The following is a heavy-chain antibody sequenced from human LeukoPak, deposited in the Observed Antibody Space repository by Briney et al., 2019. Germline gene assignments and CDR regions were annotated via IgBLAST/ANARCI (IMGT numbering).Heavy chain of an antibody. CDR2: IRDKASNYAT. V-gene: IGHV3-73*01. Sequence: GGSLRLSCAASGFTFSDSDMHWVRQTSGKGLEGVGRIRDKASNYATAYAAPVKGRFTISRDDSKNTACLQMNSLKTEDTAIYYCTYYRRDPRGFYYGMDVWGQGTTVTVSS. CDR1: GFTFSDSD. CDR3: TYYRRDPRGFYYGMDV. D-gene: IGHD1-26*01. J-gene: IGHJ6*02.